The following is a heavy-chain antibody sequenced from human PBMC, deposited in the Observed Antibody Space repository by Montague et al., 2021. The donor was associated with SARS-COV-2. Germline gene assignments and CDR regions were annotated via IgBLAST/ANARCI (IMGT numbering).Heavy chain of an antibody. CDR2: VYYRGST. Sequence: SETLSLTCSVSGDSIRSSGYYWGWIRQPPGKGLEWIGTVYYRGSTNYNPSLKSRVTMPVDTSKNQFSLELRSVTAADTAVYYCARLGFVELWLNLGWFDPWGQGTLVTVSS. CDR1: GDSIRSSGYY. CDR3: ARLGFVELWLNLGWFDP. V-gene: IGHV4-39*01. J-gene: IGHJ5*02. D-gene: IGHD3-16*02.